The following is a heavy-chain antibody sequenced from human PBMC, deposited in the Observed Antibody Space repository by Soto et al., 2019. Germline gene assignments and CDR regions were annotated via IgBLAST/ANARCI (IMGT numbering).Heavy chain of an antibody. CDR3: AKGRGPDYYYGMDV. CDR2: ISGSGGST. J-gene: IGHJ6*02. V-gene: IGHV3-23*01. CDR1: GFTFSSYA. D-gene: IGHD3-10*01. Sequence: GGSLRLSCAASGFTFSSYAMSWVRQAPGKGLEWVSAISGSGGSTYYADSVKGRFTISRDNSKNTLYLQMNSLRAEDTAVYYCAKGRGPDYYYGMDVWGQGTTVTVSS.